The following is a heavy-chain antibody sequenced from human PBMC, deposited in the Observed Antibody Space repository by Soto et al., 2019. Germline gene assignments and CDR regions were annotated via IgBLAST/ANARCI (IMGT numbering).Heavy chain of an antibody. CDR3: AKDRSTLLDY. CDR2: ISGNGGST. CDR1: GFTFTKYA. V-gene: IGHV3-23*01. J-gene: IGHJ4*02. Sequence: GGSLRLSCAASGFTFTKYAMNWVRQTPGKGLEWVSAISGNGGSTSYADSVKGRFTISRDNSKNTLYLQMNSLRAEDTAVYYCAKDRSTLLDYWGQGTLVTVSS.